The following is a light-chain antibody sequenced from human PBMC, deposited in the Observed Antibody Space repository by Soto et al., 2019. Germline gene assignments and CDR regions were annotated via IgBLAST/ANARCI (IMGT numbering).Light chain of an antibody. Sequence: EIVLTQSPATLSLSPGERATLSCRASQSVSNYLAWYQQKPGQAPSLLIYKASNRHSGVPARFSGSGSGTEFTLAISSLQPDDSATNYCQQYSDNWTFGKGTK. V-gene: IGKV3-11*01. CDR3: QQYSDNWT. J-gene: IGKJ1*01. CDR2: KAS. CDR1: QSVSNY.